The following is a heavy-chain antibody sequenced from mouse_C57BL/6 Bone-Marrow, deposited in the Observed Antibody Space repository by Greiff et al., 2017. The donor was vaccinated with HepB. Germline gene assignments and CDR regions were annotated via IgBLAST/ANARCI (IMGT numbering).Heavy chain of an antibody. Sequence: EVQLVESGGGLVKPGGSLKLSCAASGFTFSSYAMSWVRQTPEKRLEWVATISDGGSYTYYPDNVKGRFTISRDNAKNNLYLQMSHLKSEDTAMYYCARDEGNGSSYGYWGQGTTLTVSS. CDR2: ISDGGSYT. V-gene: IGHV5-4*01. D-gene: IGHD1-1*01. CDR1: GFTFSSYA. J-gene: IGHJ2*01. CDR3: ARDEGNGSSYGY.